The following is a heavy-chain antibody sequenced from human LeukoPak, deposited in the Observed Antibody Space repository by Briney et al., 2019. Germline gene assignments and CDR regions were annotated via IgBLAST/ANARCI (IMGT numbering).Heavy chain of an antibody. J-gene: IGHJ4*02. D-gene: IGHD2-21*01. CDR1: EFSFSDYW. Sequence: GGSLRLSCAASEFSFSDYWMHWVRQVPGMGLLWVSRINPEGTRARDADSVTGRFISSRDNAKNTLYLQMNSLRVEDTAVYYCVRGHRITCGDNCSSFDYWGQGALVTVSS. V-gene: IGHV3-74*01. CDR2: INPEGTRA. CDR3: VRGHRITCGDNCSSFDY.